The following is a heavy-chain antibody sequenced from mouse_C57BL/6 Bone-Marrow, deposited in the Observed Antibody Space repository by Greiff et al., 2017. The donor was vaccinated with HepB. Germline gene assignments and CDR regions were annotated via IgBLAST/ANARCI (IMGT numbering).Heavy chain of an antibody. V-gene: IGHV1-64*01. J-gene: IGHJ2*01. Sequence: VQLQQPGAELVKPGASVKLSCKASGYTFTSYWMHWVKQRPGQGLEWIGMIHPNSGSTNYNEKFKSKATLTVDKSSSTAYMQLSSLTSEDSAVYYCQFITTVVAPFDYWGQGTTLTVSS. CDR3: QFITTVVAPFDY. CDR2: IHPNSGST. CDR1: GYTFTSYW. D-gene: IGHD1-1*01.